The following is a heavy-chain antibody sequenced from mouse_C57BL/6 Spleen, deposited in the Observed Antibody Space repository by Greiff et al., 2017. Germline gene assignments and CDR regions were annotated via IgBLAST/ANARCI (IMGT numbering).Heavy chain of an antibody. V-gene: IGHV1-72*01. D-gene: IGHD1-1*01. CDR2: IDPNSGGT. CDR1: GYTFTSYW. CDR3: ARWVTTVVANCDY. J-gene: IGHJ2*01. Sequence: VQLQQPGAELVKPGASVKLSCKASGYTFTSYWMHLVKQRPGRGLEWIGRIDPNSGGTKYNEKFKSKATLTVDKPSSTAYMQLSSLTSEDSAVYYCARWVTTVVANCDYWGQGTTLTVSS.